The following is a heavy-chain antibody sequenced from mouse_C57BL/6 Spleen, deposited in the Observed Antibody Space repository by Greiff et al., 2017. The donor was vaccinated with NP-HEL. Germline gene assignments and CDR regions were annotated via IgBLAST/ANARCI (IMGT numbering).Heavy chain of an antibody. D-gene: IGHD2-4*01. CDR3: ARSGAITTFFDY. V-gene: IGHV1-64*01. J-gene: IGHJ2*01. Sequence: QVQLQQPGAELVKPGASVKLSCKASGYTFTSYWMHWVKQRPGQGLEWIGMIHPNSGSTNYNEKFKSKATLTVAKSSSTAYMQLSSLTSEDSAVYYCARSGAITTFFDYWGQGTTLTVSS. CDR1: GYTFTSYW. CDR2: IHPNSGST.